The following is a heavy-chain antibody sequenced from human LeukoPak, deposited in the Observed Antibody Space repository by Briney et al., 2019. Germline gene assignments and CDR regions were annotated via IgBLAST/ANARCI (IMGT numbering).Heavy chain of an antibody. CDR1: GGTFGSYA. J-gene: IGHJ5*02. D-gene: IGHD2-15*01. Sequence: SVKVSCKASGGTFGSYAISWVRQAPGQGLEWMGGIIPIFGTANYAQKFQGRVTITADESTSTAYMELSSLRSEDTAVYYCARGGYCSGGSCYSGSNRWFDPWGQGTLVTVSS. CDR3: ARGGYCSGGSCYSGSNRWFDP. CDR2: IIPIFGTA. V-gene: IGHV1-69*13.